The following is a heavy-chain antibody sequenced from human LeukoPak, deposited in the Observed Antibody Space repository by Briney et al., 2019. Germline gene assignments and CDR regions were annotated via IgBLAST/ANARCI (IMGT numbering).Heavy chain of an antibody. CDR1: GDSIDSYY. CDR3: AGRSARYCDS. J-gene: IGHJ4*02. CDR2: VFYSGPT. Sequence: PSETLSLTCAVSGDSIDSYYWSWIRQPPGEGLQWIGYVFYSGPTNYDASLKSRVAISVDRSKNQFSLKLTSVSAADTAVYYCAGRSARYCDSWGQGTPVTVSS. D-gene: IGHD1-26*01. V-gene: IGHV4-59*01.